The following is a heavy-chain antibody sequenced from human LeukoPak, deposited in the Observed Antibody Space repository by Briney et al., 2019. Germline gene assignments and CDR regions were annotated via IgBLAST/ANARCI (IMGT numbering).Heavy chain of an antibody. Sequence: SVKVSCRASGGTFSSYTISWVRQAPGQGLEWMGRIIPILGIANYAQKFQGRVTITADKSTSTAYMELSSLRSEDTAVYYCARDRGSSSISFDYWGQGTLVTVSS. CDR2: IIPILGIA. CDR1: GGTFSSYT. J-gene: IGHJ4*02. D-gene: IGHD6-13*01. CDR3: ARDRGSSSISFDY. V-gene: IGHV1-69*04.